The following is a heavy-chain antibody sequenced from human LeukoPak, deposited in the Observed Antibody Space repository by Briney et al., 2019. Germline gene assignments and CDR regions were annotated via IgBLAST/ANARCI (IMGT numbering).Heavy chain of an antibody. J-gene: IGHJ4*02. CDR2: IKQDGSEK. CDR3: ATSGWGPRTPFDY. V-gene: IGHV3-7*02. Sequence: PGGSLRLSCAASGFTFSRYWMSWVRQSPGKGLEWVANIKQDGSEKYYVDSVKGRFTISRDNAKNSLFLQMNSLRAEDTAIYYCATSGWGPRTPFDYWGQGTLVTVSS. CDR1: GFTFSRYW. D-gene: IGHD3-16*01.